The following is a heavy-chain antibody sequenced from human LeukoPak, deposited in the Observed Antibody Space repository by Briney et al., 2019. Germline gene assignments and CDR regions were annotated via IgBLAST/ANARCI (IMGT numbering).Heavy chain of an antibody. CDR1: GFTFSNYE. V-gene: IGHV3-48*03. CDR2: ISSSGRSI. J-gene: IGHJ4*02. D-gene: IGHD5-18*01. Sequence: GGSLRLSCAASGFTFSNYELNWVRQAPGKGLEWVSYISSSGRSIYYADSVNGRFTISRDNAKNSLYLQMNSLRAEDTAVYYCARDLVQLWSKDYWGQGTLVTVTS. CDR3: ARDLVQLWSKDY.